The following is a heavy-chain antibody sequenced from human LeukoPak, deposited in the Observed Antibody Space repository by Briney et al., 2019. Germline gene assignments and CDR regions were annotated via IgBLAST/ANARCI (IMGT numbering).Heavy chain of an antibody. CDR3: ARDPSGSWNDVGTFDS. CDR1: GFTFSNYG. Sequence: GGSLRLSCAASGFTFSNYGMHWVRQAPGKGLEWVALLWYDGANKNYADSVKGRFTISRDNSKNTVYLQMTSLRAEDTALYYCARDPSGSWNDVGTFDSWGRGTLVSVSS. D-gene: IGHD1-1*01. V-gene: IGHV3-33*01. CDR2: LWYDGANK. J-gene: IGHJ4*02.